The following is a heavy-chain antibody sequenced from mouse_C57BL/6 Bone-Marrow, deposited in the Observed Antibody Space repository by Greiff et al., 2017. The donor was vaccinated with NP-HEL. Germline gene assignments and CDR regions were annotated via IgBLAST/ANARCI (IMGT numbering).Heavy chain of an antibody. Sequence: EVQGVESGGGLVKPGGSLKLSCAASGFTFSDYGMHWVRQAPEKGLEWVAYISSGSSTIYYADTVKGRFTISRDNAKNTLCLQMTSLRSEDTAMYYCARKTTVVPYAMDYWGQGTSVTVSS. D-gene: IGHD1-1*01. CDR1: GFTFSDYG. CDR2: ISSGSSTI. V-gene: IGHV5-17*01. CDR3: ARKTTVVPYAMDY. J-gene: IGHJ4*01.